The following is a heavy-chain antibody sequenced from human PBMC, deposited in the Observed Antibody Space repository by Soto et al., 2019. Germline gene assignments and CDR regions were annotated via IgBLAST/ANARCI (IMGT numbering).Heavy chain of an antibody. J-gene: IGHJ4*02. CDR2: ISYDGSYK. CDR1: GFTFSNYG. V-gene: IGHV3-30*18. Sequence: TGGSLRLSCAASGFTFSNYGIHWVRQAPGKGLEWVALISYDGSYKYYAVSVKGRFTISRDNSKNTLYLQMNSLRAEDTAVNYCAKARVGYCISTSCYAGLDYWGQGTPVTVSS. CDR3: AKARVGYCISTSCYAGLDY. D-gene: IGHD2-2*01.